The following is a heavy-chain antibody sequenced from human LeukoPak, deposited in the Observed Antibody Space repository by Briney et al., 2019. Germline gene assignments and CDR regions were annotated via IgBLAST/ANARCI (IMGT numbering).Heavy chain of an antibody. Sequence: SVKVSCKASGGTFSSYAISWVRQAPGRGLEWMGGIIPIFGTANYAQKFQGRVTITADESTSTAYMELSSLRSEDTAVYYCARGVGVQAARPYYYYYMDVWGKGTTVTVSS. CDR3: ARGVGVQAARPYYYYYMDV. J-gene: IGHJ6*03. V-gene: IGHV1-69*13. CDR2: IIPIFGTA. CDR1: GGTFSSYA. D-gene: IGHD6-6*01.